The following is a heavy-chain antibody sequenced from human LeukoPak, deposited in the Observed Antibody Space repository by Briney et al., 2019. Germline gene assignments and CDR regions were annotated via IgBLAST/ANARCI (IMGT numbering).Heavy chain of an antibody. CDR3: ARPAYTAAYDL. CDR2: MKGDGSEI. J-gene: IGHJ3*01. V-gene: IGHV3-7*01. D-gene: IGHD3-16*01. CDR1: GFIFSTYW. Sequence: GGSLRLSCAASGFIFSTYWMMWARQAPGKGLEWVANMKGDGSEIHYVDSVKGRLTISRDNARNSLFLQMNGLRPEDTAVYYCARPAYTAAYDLWGQGTMVTVSS.